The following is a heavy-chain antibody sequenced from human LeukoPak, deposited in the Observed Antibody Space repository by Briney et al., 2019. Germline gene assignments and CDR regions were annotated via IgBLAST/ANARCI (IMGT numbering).Heavy chain of an antibody. CDR3: ATPASCYTWCFDY. D-gene: IGHD2-2*02. V-gene: IGHV1-2*02. CDR2: INPNSGGT. CDR1: GYNFITYG. Sequence: GASVKVSCESSGYNFITYGVSWVRQAPGQGLEWMGWINPNSGGTNYAQKFQGRVTMTRDTSISTAYMELSRLRSDDTAVYYCATPASCYTWCFDYWGQGTLVTVSS. J-gene: IGHJ4*02.